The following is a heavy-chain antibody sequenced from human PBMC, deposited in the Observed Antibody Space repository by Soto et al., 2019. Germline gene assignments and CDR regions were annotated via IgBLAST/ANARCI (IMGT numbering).Heavy chain of an antibody. J-gene: IGHJ1*01. CDR1: GGTFSSYA. D-gene: IGHD6-13*01. V-gene: IGHV1-69*06. CDR2: IIPIFGTA. Sequence: GASVKVSCKASGGTFSSYAISWVRQAPGQGLEWMGGIIPIFGTANYAQKFQGRVTITADKSTSTAYMELSSLRSEDTAVYYCARAQYSSSWQNFQHWGQGTLVTVSS. CDR3: ARAQYSSSWQNFQH.